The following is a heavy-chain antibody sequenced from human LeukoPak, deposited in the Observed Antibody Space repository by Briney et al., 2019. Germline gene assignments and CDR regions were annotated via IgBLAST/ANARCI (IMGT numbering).Heavy chain of an antibody. V-gene: IGHV4-39*01. CDR3: ASVRRGFGESSKYYSYYYMDV. Sequence: SQTLSLTCTVSGGSISSSSYYWGWVRQPPGKGLEWIGNIYYSGSTYCNPSLKSRVTISVDTSKNQFSLKLSAVTAADTAVYYCASVRRGFGESSKYYSYYYMDVWGNGATVTISS. CDR1: GGSISSSSYY. D-gene: IGHD3-10*01. J-gene: IGHJ6*03. CDR2: IYYSGST.